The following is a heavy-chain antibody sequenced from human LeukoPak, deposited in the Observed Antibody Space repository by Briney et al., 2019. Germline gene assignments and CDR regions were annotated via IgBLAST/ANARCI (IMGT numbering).Heavy chain of an antibody. CDR3: ARTIAAAAIGEAFDI. J-gene: IGHJ3*02. Sequence: GGSLRLSCAASGFTVSSYSMNWVRQAPGKGLEWVSSISSSSSYIYYADSVKGRFTISRDNAKSSLYLQMNSLRAEDTAVYYCARTIAAAAIGEAFDIWGQGTMVTVSS. CDR1: GFTVSSYS. V-gene: IGHV3-21*01. CDR2: ISSSSSYI. D-gene: IGHD6-13*01.